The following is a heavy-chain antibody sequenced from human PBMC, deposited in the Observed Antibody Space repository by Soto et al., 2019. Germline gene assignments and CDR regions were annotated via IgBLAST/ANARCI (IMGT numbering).Heavy chain of an antibody. V-gene: IGHV3-23*01. J-gene: IGHJ6*03. D-gene: IGHD2-2*01. CDR3: AKDKASPQNYYYYYMDV. CDR2: ISGSGGST. Sequence: PGGALKLSCAAPWFPFFSHALSWGPPAPGEGLEWVSAISGSGGSTYYADSVKGRFTISRDNSKNTLYLQMNSLRAEDTAVYYCAKDKASPQNYYYYYMDVWGKGTTVTVSS. CDR1: WFPFFSHA.